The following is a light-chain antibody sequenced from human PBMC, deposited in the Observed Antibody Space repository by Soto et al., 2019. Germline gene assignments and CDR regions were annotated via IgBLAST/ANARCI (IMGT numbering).Light chain of an antibody. J-gene: IGKJ2*01. CDR1: QSRSSSY. Sequence: EIVWTQSPGTLSLSPGESATLSCRASQSRSSSYVVWYQQKPGQAPRLLIYAASRRATGIPDRFSGSGAATESTLTITRVEPEYFAVYYCQQQGTFGQGTKLEI. V-gene: IGKV3-20*01. CDR3: QQQGT. CDR2: AAS.